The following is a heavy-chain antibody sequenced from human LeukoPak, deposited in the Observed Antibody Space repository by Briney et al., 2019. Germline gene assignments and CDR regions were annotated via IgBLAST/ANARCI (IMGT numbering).Heavy chain of an antibody. CDR3: ARDDIKYCSPTSCGWFDP. Sequence: ASVKVSCKASGYMFSTYGIHWLRQAPGQGLEWMGWIGTNNDNTKYAEKFQGRVTMTADTSTNTAYMELRSLRSDDTAVYYCARDDIKYCSPTSCGWFDPWGQGTLVTVSS. D-gene: IGHD2-2*01. V-gene: IGHV1-18*01. J-gene: IGHJ5*02. CDR2: IGTNNDNT. CDR1: GYMFSTYG.